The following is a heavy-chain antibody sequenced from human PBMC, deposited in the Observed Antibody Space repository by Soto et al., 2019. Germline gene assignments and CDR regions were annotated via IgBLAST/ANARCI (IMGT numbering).Heavy chain of an antibody. D-gene: IGHD3-3*01. CDR1: GFSLTTSGVG. CDR3: AHRVLRTVFGLVTTTAIYFDF. J-gene: IGHJ4*02. V-gene: IGHV2-5*02. Sequence: QITLNESGPTVVSPTETLTLTCRFSGFSLTTSGVGVGWIRQSPGKAPEWLALIYWDDDKRYSASLKSRLTINKDTSKNPVVLTVSELDPTDTATYYCAHRVLRTVFGLVTTTAIYFDFWGQGTPVAVSS. CDR2: IYWDDDK.